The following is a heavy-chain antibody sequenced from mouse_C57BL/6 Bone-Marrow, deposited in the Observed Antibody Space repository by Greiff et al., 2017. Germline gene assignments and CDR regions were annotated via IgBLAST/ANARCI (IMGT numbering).Heavy chain of an antibody. J-gene: IGHJ2*01. D-gene: IGHD1-1*01. CDR3: VRDCAGSSYGYFDF. Sequence: VKLMESGAELVRPGASVKLSCTASGYTFTSYGISWVKQRTGQGLEWIGEIYPRSGNTYYNEKFKGKATLTADKSSSTAYMELRSLASEDSAVYFCVRDCAGSSYGYFDFWGQGTTPPVSS. CDR2: IYPRSGNT. CDR1: GYTFTSYG. V-gene: IGHV1-81*01.